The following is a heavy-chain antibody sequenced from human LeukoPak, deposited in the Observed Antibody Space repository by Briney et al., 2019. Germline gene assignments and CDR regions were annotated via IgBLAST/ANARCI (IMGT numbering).Heavy chain of an antibody. D-gene: IGHD3-22*01. CDR1: GGSISSYY. CDR2: IYYSGST. V-gene: IGHV4-59*12. CDR3: ARESASSGDYEDAFDI. J-gene: IGHJ3*02. Sequence: SETLSLTCTVSGGSISSYYWSWIRQPPGKGLEWIGYIYYSGSTNYNPSLKSRVTISVDTSKNQFSLKLSSVTAADTAVYYCARESASSGDYEDAFDIWGQGTMVTVSS.